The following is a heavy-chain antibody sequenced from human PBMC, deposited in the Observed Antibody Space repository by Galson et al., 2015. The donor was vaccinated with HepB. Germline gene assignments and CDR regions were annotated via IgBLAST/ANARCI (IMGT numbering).Heavy chain of an antibody. CDR3: ASRQQLVWSRTGNYGMDV. J-gene: IGHJ6*02. CDR2: IYSGGST. V-gene: IGHV3-66*01. Sequence: SLRLSCAASGFTVSSNYMSWVRQAPGKGLEWVSVIYSGGSTYYADSVKGRFTISRDNSKNTLYLQMNSLRAEDTAVYYCASRQQLVWSRTGNYGMDVWGQGTTVTVSS. D-gene: IGHD6-13*01. CDR1: GFTVSSNY.